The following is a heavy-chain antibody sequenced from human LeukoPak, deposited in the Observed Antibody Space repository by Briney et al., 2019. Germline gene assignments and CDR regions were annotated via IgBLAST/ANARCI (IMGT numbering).Heavy chain of an antibody. CDR3: ARVNCSSTSCSYFDY. CDR1: GFTFSSYA. V-gene: IGHV3-23*01. J-gene: IGHJ4*02. D-gene: IGHD2-2*01. Sequence: GGSLRLSCAASGFTFSSYAMSWVRQAPGKGLEWVSAISGSGGSTYYADSVEGRFTISRDNSKNTLYLQMNSLRAEDTAVYYCARVNCSSTSCSYFDYWGQGTLVTVSS. CDR2: ISGSGGST.